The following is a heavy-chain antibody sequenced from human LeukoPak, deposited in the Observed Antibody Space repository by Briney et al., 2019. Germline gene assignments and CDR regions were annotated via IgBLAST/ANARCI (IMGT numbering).Heavy chain of an antibody. CDR3: ARPVVGSLDAFDI. CDR1: GFTFSSYG. V-gene: IGHV3-30*03. D-gene: IGHD1-26*01. CDR2: ISYDGSNK. J-gene: IGHJ3*02. Sequence: GGSLRLSCAASGFTFSSYGMHWVRQAPGKGLEWVAVISYDGSNKYYADSVKGRFTISRENSKNTLYLQMNSLRAEDTAVYYCARPVVGSLDAFDIWGQGTMVTVSS.